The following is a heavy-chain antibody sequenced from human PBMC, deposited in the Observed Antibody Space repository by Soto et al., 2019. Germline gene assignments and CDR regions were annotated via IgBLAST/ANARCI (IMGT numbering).Heavy chain of an antibody. V-gene: IGHV4-39*07. CDR1: GGSISSSGYY. Sequence: SETLSLTCTVSGGSISSSGYYWGWIRQPPGKGLEWIGNIYYSGSTNYNPSLKSRVTISVDTSKNQFSLKLSSVTAADTAVYYCARGSSHWFDPWGQGTLVTSPQ. CDR2: IYYSGST. J-gene: IGHJ5*02. CDR3: ARGSSHWFDP.